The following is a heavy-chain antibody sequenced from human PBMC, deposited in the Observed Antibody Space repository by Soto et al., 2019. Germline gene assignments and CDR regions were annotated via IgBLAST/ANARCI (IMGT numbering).Heavy chain of an antibody. Sequence: QVQLVQSGAEVKKPGSSVKVSCKASGGTFSSYAISWVRQAPGQGLEWMGGIIPIFGTANYAQKFQGRVTITADKSTSTAYMELSSLRSEDTAVYYCTRQRFLEWLLEWYFDLLGRGTLVTVSS. CDR1: GGTFSSYA. CDR2: IIPIFGTA. D-gene: IGHD3-3*01. CDR3: TRQRFLEWLLEWYFDL. V-gene: IGHV1-69*06. J-gene: IGHJ2*01.